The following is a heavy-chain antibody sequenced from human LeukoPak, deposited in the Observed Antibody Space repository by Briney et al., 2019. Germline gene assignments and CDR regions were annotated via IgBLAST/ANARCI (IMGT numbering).Heavy chain of an antibody. V-gene: IGHV1-18*01. CDR2: INIYHNHT. J-gene: IGHJ5*02. D-gene: IGHD1-1*01. CDR3: ATWNPVSNWFDP. CDR1: GYSFTNYG. Sequence: GASVKVSCKASGYSFTNYGISWVRQAPGQGLEWMGWINIYHNHTNYAQKLQGRVTMATDTSTSTVYMELSSLRSEGTAVYYCATWNPVSNWFDPWGQGTLVTASS.